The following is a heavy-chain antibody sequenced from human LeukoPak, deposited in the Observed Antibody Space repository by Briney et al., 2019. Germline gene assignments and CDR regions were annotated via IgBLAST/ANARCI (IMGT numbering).Heavy chain of an antibody. Sequence: PGGSLRLSCAASGFTFSNYDMHWVRQATGKGLEWVSAFHTAGDIHYSGSVKGRFATSRENAKNSFYLQMNNLRAGDTAVYYCARGSCSSHSCYKRVNGLDVWGQGTPVTVSS. V-gene: IGHV3-13*01. J-gene: IGHJ6*02. D-gene: IGHD2-2*01. CDR2: FHTAGDI. CDR3: ARGSCSSHSCYKRVNGLDV. CDR1: GFTFSNYD.